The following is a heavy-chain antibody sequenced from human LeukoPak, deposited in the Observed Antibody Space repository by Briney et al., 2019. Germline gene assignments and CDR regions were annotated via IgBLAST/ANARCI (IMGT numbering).Heavy chain of an antibody. CDR2: IHHSGSA. D-gene: IGHD4-11*01. V-gene: IGHV4-59*01. CDR3: TRDRTTITRGAFDI. Sequence: SETLSLTFIVSGDSISGYYWSWIRQPPGKGLEWIGDIHHSGSATYNPSLKSRVTISGDTSKNQFSLKLRSVTAADTAVYFCTRDRTTITRGAFDIWGQGTMVTVSS. CDR1: GDSISGYY. J-gene: IGHJ3*02.